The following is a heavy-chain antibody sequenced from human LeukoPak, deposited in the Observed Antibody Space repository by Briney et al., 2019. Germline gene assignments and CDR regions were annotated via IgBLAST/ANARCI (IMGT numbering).Heavy chain of an antibody. J-gene: IGHJ5*02. CDR3: ARARDGAGWFDP. Sequence: SETLSLTCTVSGGSISSSSYYWGWIRQPPGKGLEWIGSIYYSGSTYYNPSLKSRATISVDTSKNQFSLKLSSVTAADTAVYYCARARDGAGWFDPWGQGTLVTVSS. CDR2: IYYSGST. D-gene: IGHD4-17*01. CDR1: GGSISSSSYY. V-gene: IGHV4-39*07.